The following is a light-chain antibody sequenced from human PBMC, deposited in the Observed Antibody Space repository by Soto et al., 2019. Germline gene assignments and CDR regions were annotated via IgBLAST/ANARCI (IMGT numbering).Light chain of an antibody. CDR1: GGSIAANS. J-gene: IGLJ2*01. V-gene: IGLV6-57*04. CDR3: QSYDATNHGI. CDR2: ENN. Sequence: NFMLAQPHSVSESPGKMVTISCTRSGGSIAANSVQWYQQRPGSAPTTVIYENNQRPSGVPDRFSGSIDSSSNSASLTISGLKTEDEADYYCQSYDATNHGIFGGGTKVTVL.